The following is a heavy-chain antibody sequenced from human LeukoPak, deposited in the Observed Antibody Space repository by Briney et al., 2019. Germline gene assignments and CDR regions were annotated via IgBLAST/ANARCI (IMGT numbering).Heavy chain of an antibody. V-gene: IGHV3-30-3*01. CDR3: ARDHVTTVTLDY. Sequence: GGSLRLSCAASGFTFSSYAMHWVRQAPGKGLEWVAVISYDGSNTYYADSVKGRFTISRDNSKNTLYLQMNSLRAEGTAVYYCARDHVTTVTLDYWGQGTLVTVSS. CDR2: ISYDGSNT. CDR1: GFTFSSYA. D-gene: IGHD4-4*01. J-gene: IGHJ4*02.